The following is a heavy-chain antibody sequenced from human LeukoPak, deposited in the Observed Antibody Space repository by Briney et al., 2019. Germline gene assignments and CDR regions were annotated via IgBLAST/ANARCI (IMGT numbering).Heavy chain of an antibody. V-gene: IGHV4-59*01. Sequence: RASQTLSLTCTVSGGSISSYYWSWIRQPPGKGLERIGYIYYSGSTNYNPSLKSRVTISVDTSKNQFSLKLSSVTAADTAVYYCASYTYYYDGSGYVDYWGQGTLVMVSS. CDR3: ASYTYYYDGSGYVDY. CDR1: GGSISSYY. D-gene: IGHD3-22*01. J-gene: IGHJ4*02. CDR2: IYYSGST.